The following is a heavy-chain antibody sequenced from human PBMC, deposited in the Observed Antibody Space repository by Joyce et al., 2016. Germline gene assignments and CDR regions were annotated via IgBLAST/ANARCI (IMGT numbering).Heavy chain of an antibody. Sequence: QVQLVQSGAEVKKPGASVTVSCKVSAYTRTEVSIHWVRQAPGKGLEWMGGFDPEDGETVYAQNFHGRVTMTEDTSTKTAYMELTSLRSEDTAVYFCATQTERDDDTYYYHFDYWGQGTLVAVSS. D-gene: IGHD3-16*01. CDR2: FDPEDGET. V-gene: IGHV1-24*01. CDR3: ATQTERDDDTYYYHFDY. J-gene: IGHJ4*02. CDR1: AYTRTEVS.